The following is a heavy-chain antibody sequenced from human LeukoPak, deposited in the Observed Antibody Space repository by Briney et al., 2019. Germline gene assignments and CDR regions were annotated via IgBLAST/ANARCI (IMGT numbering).Heavy chain of an antibody. J-gene: IGHJ4*02. CDR1: GFTVSSNY. Sequence: TGGSLRLSCAVSGFTVSSNYMTWVRQAPGKGLEWVSVIYSGGNTYYADSVKGRFTISRDNSRNTLYLQMNSLRAEDTAVYYCARGGGPYYSGSGSFDCWGQGTLVTVSS. CDR3: ARGGGPYYSGSGSFDC. CDR2: IYSGGNT. D-gene: IGHD3-10*01. V-gene: IGHV3-53*01.